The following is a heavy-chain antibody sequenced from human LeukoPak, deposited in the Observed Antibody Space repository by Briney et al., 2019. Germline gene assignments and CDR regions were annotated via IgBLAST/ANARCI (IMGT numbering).Heavy chain of an antibody. Sequence: GGSLRLSCSGTGFNFNMFAINWVRQAPGKGLEWVSGLSRGGGTTSYAESVKGRFTISRENSKKTVFLQMNSLKSDDTAVYYCAKEQRIRHCSEGVCMEGYYFDYWGQGTLVTVSS. J-gene: IGHJ4*02. CDR3: AKEQRIRHCSEGVCMEGYYFDY. CDR1: GFNFNMFA. D-gene: IGHD6-25*01. V-gene: IGHV3-23*01. CDR2: LSRGGGTT.